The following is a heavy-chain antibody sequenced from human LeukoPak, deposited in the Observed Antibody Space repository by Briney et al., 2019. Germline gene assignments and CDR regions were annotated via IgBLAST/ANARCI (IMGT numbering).Heavy chain of an antibody. CDR3: GRWDQVDKGGGKMDF. V-gene: IGHV3-7*01. J-gene: IGHJ6*03. CDR2: IKEDGGIT. D-gene: IGHD1-26*01. Sequence: GGSLRLSCAASGFTFSTYWMSWVRQAPGKGLEWVASIKEDGGITYYLDSVKGRFTISRDNAKKSLYLQMNSLRAEDTAAYYCGRWDQVDKGGGKMDFGGKGTTVPV. CDR1: GFTFSTYW.